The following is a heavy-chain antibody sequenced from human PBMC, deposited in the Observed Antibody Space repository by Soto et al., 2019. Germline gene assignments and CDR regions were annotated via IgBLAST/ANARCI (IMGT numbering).Heavy chain of an antibody. Sequence: SETLSLTCAVYGGSFSGYYWSWIRQPPGKGLEWIGEINHSGSTNYNPSLKSRVTISVDTSKNQFSQKLSSVTAADTAVYYCARKLRCLEWLPDYYYYYGMDVWGQGTTVTVSS. CDR3: ARKLRCLEWLPDYYYYYGMDV. V-gene: IGHV4-34*01. J-gene: IGHJ6*02. CDR2: INHSGST. D-gene: IGHD3-3*01. CDR1: GGSFSGYY.